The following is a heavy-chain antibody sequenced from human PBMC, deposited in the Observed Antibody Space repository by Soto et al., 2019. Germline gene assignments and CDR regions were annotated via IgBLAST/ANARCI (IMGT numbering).Heavy chain of an antibody. CDR2: ISSSSSYI. V-gene: IGHV3-21*01. Sequence: PGGSPRLSCAASGFTFSSYSMNWVRQAPGKGLEWVSSISSSSSYIYYADSVKGRFTISRDNAKNSLYLQMNSLRAEDTAVYYCARDQSRYFDWFGAVYYYYMDVWGKGTTVTVSS. CDR1: GFTFSSYS. CDR3: ARDQSRYFDWFGAVYYYYMDV. J-gene: IGHJ6*03. D-gene: IGHD3-9*01.